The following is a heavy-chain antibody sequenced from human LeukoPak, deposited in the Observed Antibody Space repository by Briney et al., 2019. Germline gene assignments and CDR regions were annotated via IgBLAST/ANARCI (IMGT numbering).Heavy chain of an antibody. Sequence: PSETLSLTCAVSGGSISSSNWWRWVRQPPGKGLEWIGEIYHSGSTNYNPSFKSRVTISVDKSKNQFSLKLSSVTAADTAVYYCARWEIDSSGYYSGDALDIWGQGTMVTVSS. V-gene: IGHV4-4*02. D-gene: IGHD3-22*01. J-gene: IGHJ3*02. CDR1: GGSISSSNW. CDR2: IYHSGST. CDR3: ARWEIDSSGYYSGDALDI.